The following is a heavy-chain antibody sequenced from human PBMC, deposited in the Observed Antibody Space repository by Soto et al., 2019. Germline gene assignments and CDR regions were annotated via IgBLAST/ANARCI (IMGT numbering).Heavy chain of an antibody. J-gene: IGHJ5*02. CDR2: IIPIFGTA. D-gene: IGHD1-7*01. CDR1: GGTFSSYA. CDR3: ARGLPDNWNYLSWFDP. V-gene: IGHV1-69*06. Sequence: SVKVSCKASGGTFSSYAIGWVRQAPGQGLEWMGGIIPIFGTANYAQKFQGRVTITADKSTSTAYMELSSLRSEDTAVYYCARGLPDNWNYLSWFDPWGQGTLVTVSS.